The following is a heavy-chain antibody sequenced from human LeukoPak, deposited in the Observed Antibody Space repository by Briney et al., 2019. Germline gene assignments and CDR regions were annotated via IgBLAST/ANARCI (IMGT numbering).Heavy chain of an antibody. CDR1: GDPVSSRSYY. V-gene: IGHV4-61*01. CDR2: IYYSGST. J-gene: IGHJ6*02. D-gene: IGHD6-19*01. CDR3: ARDQGVGSGWPRDYYGMDV. Sequence: SETLSLTCTVSGDPVSSRSYYWSWIRQPPGKGLEWIGYIYYSGSTNYNPSLKSRVTISIDTSKNQFSLKLSSVTAADTAVYYCARDQGVGSGWPRDYYGMDVWGQGTTVTVSS.